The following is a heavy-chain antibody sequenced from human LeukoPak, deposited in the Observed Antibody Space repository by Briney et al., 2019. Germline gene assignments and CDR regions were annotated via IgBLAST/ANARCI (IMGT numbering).Heavy chain of an antibody. D-gene: IGHD3-10*01. CDR1: GFTFSSNY. J-gene: IGHJ6*03. V-gene: IGHV3-66*02. CDR2: IYSGGST. CDR3: ARELRSGSFSYHMDV. Sequence: GGSLRLSCAASGFTFSSNYMSWVRQAPGKGLEWVSVIYSGGSTYYADSVKGRFTMSRDNYKNTLYLQMNSLRAEDTAVYYCARELRSGSFSYHMDVWGKGTTVTVSS.